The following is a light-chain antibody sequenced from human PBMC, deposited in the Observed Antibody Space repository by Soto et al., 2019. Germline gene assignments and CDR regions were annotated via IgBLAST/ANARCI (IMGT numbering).Light chain of an antibody. CDR2: RAS. J-gene: IGKJ1*01. CDR1: QGIGDT. Sequence: EIVMTQSPATLSVSPGEGATLSCRASQGIGDTLAWYQQKPGQAPKVLIYRASSRATGIPDRFSGSGSGTDFTLTISSLQPEDFAVYFCHQDFNLPWTFGQGTKVDIK. V-gene: IGKV3D-15*02. CDR3: HQDFNLPWT.